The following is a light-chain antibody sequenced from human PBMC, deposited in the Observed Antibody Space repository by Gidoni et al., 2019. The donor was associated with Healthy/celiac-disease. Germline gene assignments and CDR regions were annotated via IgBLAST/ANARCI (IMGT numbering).Light chain of an antibody. CDR1: QSISSY. CDR2: DAS. Sequence: IHMTQSPSSLSASVGDRVTITCRASQSISSYLNWYQQKPGKAPKLLIYDASSLQSGVPSRFSGSGSGTDFTLTISSLQPEDFATYYCQQSYSTPWTFGQGTKVEIK. V-gene: IGKV1-39*01. CDR3: QQSYSTPWT. J-gene: IGKJ1*01.